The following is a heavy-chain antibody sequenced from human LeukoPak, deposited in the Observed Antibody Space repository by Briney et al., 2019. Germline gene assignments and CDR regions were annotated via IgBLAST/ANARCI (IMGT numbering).Heavy chain of an antibody. J-gene: IGHJ3*02. CDR3: ARGLTFGGVTNDAFDI. CDR2: INPTGGST. D-gene: IGHD3-16*01. Sequence: ASVKVSCKAPGYTFTSYYMNWVRQAPGQGLEWMGIINPTGGSTSYAQKFQGRVTMTRDTSTSTVYMELSSLRSEDTAVYYCARGLTFGGVTNDAFDIWGQGTMVTVSS. V-gene: IGHV1-46*01. CDR1: GYTFTSYY.